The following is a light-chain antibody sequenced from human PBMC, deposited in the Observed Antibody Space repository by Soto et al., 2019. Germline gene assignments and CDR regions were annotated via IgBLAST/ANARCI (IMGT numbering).Light chain of an antibody. Sequence: AILMTQSPSSFSASTGDRVTITCRASQGISSYLAWYQQKPGKAPKLLIYAASSLQSGVPSRFSGSGSGTDFTLTISSLQPEDFATYYCQQSYSTPITFGQGTRLEIK. V-gene: IGKV1-8*01. J-gene: IGKJ5*01. CDR2: AAS. CDR1: QGISSY. CDR3: QQSYSTPIT.